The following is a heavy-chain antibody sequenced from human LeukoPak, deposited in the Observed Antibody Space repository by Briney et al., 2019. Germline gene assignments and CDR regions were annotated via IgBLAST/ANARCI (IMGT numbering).Heavy chain of an antibody. CDR2: FYYSGTA. Sequence: SETLSLTCTVSGGSITSYYWSWIRQPLGRGLEWIGNFYYSGTANYNPSLKSRVAISIDTSRNQFSLKLSSVTAADTAVYYCARPPFYWGQGTLVTVSS. CDR1: GGSITSYY. CDR3: ARPPFY. J-gene: IGHJ4*02. V-gene: IGHV4-59*08.